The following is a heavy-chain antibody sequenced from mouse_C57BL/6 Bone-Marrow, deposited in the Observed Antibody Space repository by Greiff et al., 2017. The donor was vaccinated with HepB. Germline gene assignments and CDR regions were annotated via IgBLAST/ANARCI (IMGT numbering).Heavy chain of an antibody. V-gene: IGHV5-9*01. CDR3: AREYSKFAY. Sequence: EVKLVKSGGGLVKPGGSLKLSCAASGFTFSSYTMSWVRQTPEKRLEWVATISGGGGNTYYPDSVKGRFTISRDNAKNTLYLQMSSLRSEDTALYYCAREYSKFAYWGQGTLVTVSA. J-gene: IGHJ3*01. D-gene: IGHD2-5*01. CDR1: GFTFSSYT. CDR2: ISGGGGNT.